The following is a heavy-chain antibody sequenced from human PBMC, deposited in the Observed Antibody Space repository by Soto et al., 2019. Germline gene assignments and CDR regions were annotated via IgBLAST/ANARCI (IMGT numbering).Heavy chain of an antibody. D-gene: IGHD3-10*01. CDR3: ARDRDDYGSGNYYNRIDF. CDR1: GGIFSTYA. V-gene: IGHV1-69*01. J-gene: IGHJ4*02. CDR2: IIPIFGTP. Sequence: QVQPVQSGAEVKKPGSSVKVSCKASGGIFSTYAINWLRQAPGQGLEWMGGIIPIFGTPNYAQKFQGRVTITADESTSTAYMELSRLRSDDTAVYYCARDRDDYGSGNYYNRIDFWGQGTLVTVSS.